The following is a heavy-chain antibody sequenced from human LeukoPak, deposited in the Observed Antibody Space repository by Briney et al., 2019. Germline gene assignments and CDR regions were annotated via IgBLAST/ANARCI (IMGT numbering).Heavy chain of an antibody. Sequence: GGSLRLSCAASGFMFSSYAMTWVRQAPGKGLEWVSAISGSGGSTYYADSVKGRFTISRDNSKNTLYLQMNSLRAEDTAVYYCIAAAGQFQHWGQGTLVTVSS. D-gene: IGHD6-13*01. CDR3: IAAAGQFQH. V-gene: IGHV3-23*01. J-gene: IGHJ1*01. CDR1: GFMFSSYA. CDR2: ISGSGGST.